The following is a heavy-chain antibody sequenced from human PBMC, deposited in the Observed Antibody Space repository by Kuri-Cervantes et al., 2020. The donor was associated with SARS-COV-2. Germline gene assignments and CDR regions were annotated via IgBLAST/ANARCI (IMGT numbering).Heavy chain of an antibody. CDR2: ISFDGSNK. Sequence: GESLKISCAASGFTFSSFAMHWVRQAPGKGLEWMAVISFDGSNKYYADSVKGRFTISRDNSKNTLYLQMNSLRPDDTGMFFCAEDAPSSRGDDCYSRGLLFIWGQGTVVTVSS. CDR1: GFTFSSFA. J-gene: IGHJ3*02. D-gene: IGHD2-21*02. V-gene: IGHV3-30*18. CDR3: AEDAPSSRGDDCYSRGLLFI.